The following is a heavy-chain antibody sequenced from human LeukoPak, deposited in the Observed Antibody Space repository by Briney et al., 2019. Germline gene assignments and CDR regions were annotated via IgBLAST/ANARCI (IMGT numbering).Heavy chain of an antibody. J-gene: IGHJ4*02. V-gene: IGHV4-59*01. Sequence: SETLSLTCTVSGGSITHFYWSWIRQPPGKGLEWIGYIFYSGTSNYNPSLKSRVTISVDTSKNQFSLRLSSVTAADTAVYYCARERPAAGPFDYWGQGTLVTVSS. CDR1: GGSITHFY. CDR3: ARERPAAGPFDY. CDR2: IFYSGTS. D-gene: IGHD6-13*01.